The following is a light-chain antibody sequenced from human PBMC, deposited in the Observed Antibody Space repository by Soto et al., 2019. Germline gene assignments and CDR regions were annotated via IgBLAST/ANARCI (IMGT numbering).Light chain of an antibody. J-gene: IGKJ3*01. CDR2: GVS. CDR1: QSVSSN. CDR3: QQYRLWLS. Sequence: EIVMTQSPATLSVSPGERATLSCRASQSVSSNLAWYQQKPGQAPRLLIYGVSTRATGVPDRFSGSGSGTEFTLTISSLQSEDFAVYFCQQYRLWLSFGPGTRVDIK. V-gene: IGKV3-15*01.